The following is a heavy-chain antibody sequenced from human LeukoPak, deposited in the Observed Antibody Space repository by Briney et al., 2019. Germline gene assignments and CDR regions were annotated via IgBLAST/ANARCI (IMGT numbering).Heavy chain of an antibody. D-gene: IGHD1-26*01. J-gene: IGHJ4*02. Sequence: GGSLRLSCAASGFTFSTYPMHWVRQAPGKGLEWVAVISYDVSNTYYADSVKGRFTISRDNSKNTLYLQTNSLRAEDTAVYYCARDVLGAPTLDYWGQGTLVTVSS. V-gene: IGHV3-30-3*01. CDR2: ISYDVSNT. CDR3: ARDVLGAPTLDY. CDR1: GFTFSTYP.